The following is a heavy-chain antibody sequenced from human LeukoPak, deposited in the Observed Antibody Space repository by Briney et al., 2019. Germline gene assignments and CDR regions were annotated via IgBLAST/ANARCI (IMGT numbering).Heavy chain of an antibody. CDR2: ISGSGGST. CDR3: AKDRSCTNDICHGDFDY. V-gene: IGHV3-23*01. Sequence: GGSLRLSCAASGFTFSSYAVSWVRQAPGKGLEWVSSISGSGGSTYSADSVKGRFTISRGNSKNTLYLQTNSLRAEDTALYYCAKDRSCTNDICHGDFDYWGQGTLVTVSS. CDR1: GFTFSSYA. D-gene: IGHD2-8*01. J-gene: IGHJ4*02.